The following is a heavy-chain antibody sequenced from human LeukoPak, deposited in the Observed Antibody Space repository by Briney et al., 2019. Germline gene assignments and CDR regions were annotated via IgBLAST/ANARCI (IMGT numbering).Heavy chain of an antibody. V-gene: IGHV3-23*01. CDR2: ISGSGGST. J-gene: IGHJ4*02. CDR1: GFTFSSHA. D-gene: IGHD1-26*01. CDR3: AKDRTSVGATTDY. Sequence: GGSLRLSCAASGFTFSSHAMSWVRQAPGKGLEWVSAISGSGGSTYYADSVKGRFTISRDNSKNTLYLQMNSLRAEDTAVYYCAKDRTSVGATTDYWGQGTLVTVSS.